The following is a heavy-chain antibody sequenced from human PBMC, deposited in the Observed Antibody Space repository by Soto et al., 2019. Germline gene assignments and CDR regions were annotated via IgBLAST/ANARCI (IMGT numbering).Heavy chain of an antibody. CDR1: GFTFSAFG. V-gene: IGHV3-30*18. D-gene: IGHD3-3*01. CDR3: AKTITTFGGSSTGRGALLDY. CDR2: ISNDGNHE. Sequence: QVQLVESGGGVVQPGRSLRLSCAASGFTFSAFGMHWVRQAPGKGLEWVAVISNDGNHEYYADCVKGRFSISRDNSKNTFYLQMNTLSSEDTAVYFCAKTITTFGGSSTGRGALLDYWGQGILVTVSS. J-gene: IGHJ4*02.